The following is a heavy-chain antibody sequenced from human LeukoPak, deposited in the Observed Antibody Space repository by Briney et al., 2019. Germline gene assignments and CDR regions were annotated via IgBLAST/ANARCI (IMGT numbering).Heavy chain of an antibody. V-gene: IGHV4-39*07. CDR2: IYYSGST. CDR1: GGSISSSSYY. J-gene: IGHJ4*02. D-gene: IGHD4-17*01. CDR3: ARPDYGDYGY. Sequence: SETLSLTCTVSGGSISSSSYYWGWIRQPPGKGLEWIGSIYYSGSTYYNPSLKSRVTISVDTSKNQFSLKLSSVTAADTAVYYCARPDYGDYGYWGQGTLVTVSS.